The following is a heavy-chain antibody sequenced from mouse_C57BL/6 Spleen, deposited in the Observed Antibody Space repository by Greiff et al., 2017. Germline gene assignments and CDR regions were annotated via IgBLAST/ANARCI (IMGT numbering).Heavy chain of an antibody. V-gene: IGHV3-6*01. CDR1: GYSITSGYY. Sequence: EVQLQQSGPGLVKPSQSLSITCSVTGYSITSGYYWNWIRQFPGNKLEWMGYISDDGSNNYNPPLKNRISITRDTSKNQFFLKLNSVTTEDAATFYGARDQGYGNSDYWGQGTTLTVSS. CDR3: ARDQGYGNSDY. D-gene: IGHD2-10*02. J-gene: IGHJ2*01. CDR2: ISDDGSN.